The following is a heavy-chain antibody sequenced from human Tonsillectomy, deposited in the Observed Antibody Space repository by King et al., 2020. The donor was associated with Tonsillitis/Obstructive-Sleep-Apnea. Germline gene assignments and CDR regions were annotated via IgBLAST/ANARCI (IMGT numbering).Heavy chain of an antibody. CDR1: GFTVSSNY. Sequence: VQLVESGGGLVQPGGSLRLSCAASGFTVSSNYMNWVRQAPGKGLEWVSVIYSGGSTYYADSVKGRFTISRHNSKNTLYLQMNSLRAEDTAVYYCARGGYGDYLRPDYYYMDVWGKGTTVTVSS. V-gene: IGHV3-53*04. CDR3: ARGGYGDYLRPDYYYMDV. D-gene: IGHD4-17*01. J-gene: IGHJ6*03. CDR2: IYSGGST.